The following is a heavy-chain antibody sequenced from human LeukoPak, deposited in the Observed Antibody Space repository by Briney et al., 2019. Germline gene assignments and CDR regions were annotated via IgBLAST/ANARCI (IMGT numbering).Heavy chain of an antibody. CDR1: GYTFSSYA. V-gene: IGHV3-30-3*02. J-gene: IGHJ4*02. D-gene: IGHD6-19*01. CDR2: ISYDGSNK. Sequence: GGSLRLSCAASGYTFSSYAMHWVRQAPGKGLEWVAVISYDGSNKYYADSVKGRFTISRDNSKNTLYLQMNSLRAEDTAVYYCAHRGAVAAHFDYWGQGTLVTVSS. CDR3: AHRGAVAAHFDY.